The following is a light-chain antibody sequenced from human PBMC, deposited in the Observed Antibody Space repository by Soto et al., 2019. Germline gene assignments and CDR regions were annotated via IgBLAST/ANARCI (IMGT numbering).Light chain of an antibody. Sequence: EIVCTQSPATLSLSPGERATLSCRASQSFRGLLAWYQQKPGQAPRLLIYDAYNRATGIPPRFSGSGSGTDFTLKIRSIETEDSAVYYCQQRHMWPITVGKGKRREIK. CDR2: DAY. V-gene: IGKV3-11*01. CDR1: QSFRGL. CDR3: QQRHMWPIT. J-gene: IGKJ5*01.